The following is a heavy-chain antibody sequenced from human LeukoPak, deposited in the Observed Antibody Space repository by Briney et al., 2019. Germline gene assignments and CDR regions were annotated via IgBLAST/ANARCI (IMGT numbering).Heavy chain of an antibody. V-gene: IGHV6-1*01. Sequence: SQTLSLTCAISGDSVSSNSAAWNWIRQSPSRGLEWLGRTYYRSKWSKWYDDYAVSVRSRITINPDTSKNQFSLQLHSVTPEDTAVHYCARGVAADTDYYFYYMDVWGKGTTVTVSS. CDR1: GDSVSSNSAA. D-gene: IGHD6-13*01. CDR3: ARGVAADTDYYFYYMDV. J-gene: IGHJ6*03. CDR2: TYYRSKWSKWYD.